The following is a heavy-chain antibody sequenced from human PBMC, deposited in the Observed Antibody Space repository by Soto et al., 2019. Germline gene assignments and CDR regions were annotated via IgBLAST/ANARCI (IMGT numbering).Heavy chain of an antibody. CDR1: GYAISSGCY. V-gene: IGHV4-38-2*01. CDR2: ISHSGST. CDR3: ARAGYYSDCLDP. Sequence: SETLSLTCAVSGYAISSGCYWGWLRPPAGKGLEWIGSISHSGSTYYNPSIKSRVTISVDTSNNQFSLKLSSVTAADTAVYYCARAGYYSDCLDPWGQGTLVTVSS. J-gene: IGHJ5*02. D-gene: IGHD1-26*01.